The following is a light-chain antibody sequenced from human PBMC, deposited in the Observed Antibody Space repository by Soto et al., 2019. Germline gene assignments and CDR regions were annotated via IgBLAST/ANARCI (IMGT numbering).Light chain of an antibody. CDR2: GNN. Sequence: QSVLTQPPSVSGAPGQRVTISCTGSSSNIGAGYDVHWYHQLPGTAPKLLIYGNNNRPSGVPDRFSGSRSGTSASLAITGLQAEDEADYYCQSYDRSLSGVVFGGGTKVTVL. V-gene: IGLV1-40*01. CDR1: SSNIGAGYD. CDR3: QSYDRSLSGVV. J-gene: IGLJ2*01.